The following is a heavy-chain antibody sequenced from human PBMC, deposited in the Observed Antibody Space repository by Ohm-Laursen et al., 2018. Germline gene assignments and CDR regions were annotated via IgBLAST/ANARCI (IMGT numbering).Heavy chain of an antibody. V-gene: IGHV4-31*03. J-gene: IGHJ4*02. D-gene: IGHD3-22*01. CDR3: VRDDSSGYYFSY. Sequence: TLSLTCIVSGGSIGSGGYYWTWIRQHPGKGLEWIGYIHYSGNTYYNPSLKSRVTISIDTSKNQLSLRLSSVTAADTAVYYCVRDDSSGYYFSYRGQGTLVTVSS. CDR2: IHYSGNT. CDR1: GGSIGSGGYY.